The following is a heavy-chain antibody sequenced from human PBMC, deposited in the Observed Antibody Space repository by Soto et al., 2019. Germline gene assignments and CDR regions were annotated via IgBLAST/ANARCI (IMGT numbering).Heavy chain of an antibody. D-gene: IGHD2-21*02. CDR2: IIPIFGTA. CDR1: GGTFSSYA. CDR3: ARAKKAYCGGDCYSGIYYYYYYGMDV. V-gene: IGHV1-69*06. Sequence: SVKVSCKASGGTFSSYAISWVRQAPGQGLEWMGGIIPIFGTANYAQKFQGRVTITADKSTSTAYMELSSLRSEDTAVYYCARAKKAYCGGDCYSGIYYYYYYGMDVWGQGTTVTVSS. J-gene: IGHJ6*02.